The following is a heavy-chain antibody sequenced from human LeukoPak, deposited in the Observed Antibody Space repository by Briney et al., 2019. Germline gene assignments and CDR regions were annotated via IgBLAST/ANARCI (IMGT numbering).Heavy chain of an antibody. Sequence: PGRSLRLSCAASGFTLSSYGMHWVRQAPGKGLEWVAVISYDGSNKYYADSVKGRFTISRDNSKNTLYLQMNSLRAEDTAVYYCAKDTYDSSGYYGDWGQGTLVTISS. D-gene: IGHD3-22*01. CDR3: AKDTYDSSGYYGD. V-gene: IGHV3-30*18. J-gene: IGHJ4*02. CDR2: ISYDGSNK. CDR1: GFTLSSYG.